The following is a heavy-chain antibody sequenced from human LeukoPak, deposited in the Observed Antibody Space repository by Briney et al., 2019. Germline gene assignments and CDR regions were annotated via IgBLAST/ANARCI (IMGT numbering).Heavy chain of an antibody. CDR2: ISGSGGNT. CDR3: AREKVKTAMVTSPRKYYYYMDV. V-gene: IGHV3-23*01. J-gene: IGHJ6*03. D-gene: IGHD5-18*01. Sequence: GGSLRLSCAASGFTFSSYSMNWVRQAPGKGLEWVSGISGSGGNTYYAEALTGRFTVSRDNSKNTLYLQMNSLRAEDTAVYYCAREKVKTAMVTSPRKYYYYMDVWGKGTTVTVSS. CDR1: GFTFSSYS.